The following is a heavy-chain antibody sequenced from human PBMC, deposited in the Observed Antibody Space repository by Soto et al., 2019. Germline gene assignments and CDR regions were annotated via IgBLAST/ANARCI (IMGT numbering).Heavy chain of an antibody. J-gene: IGHJ4*02. CDR3: ARVPRLVAGEDYADY. Sequence: VKVSCKASGYTFTSYDINWVRQATGQVLEWMGWMNPNSGNTGYAQKFQGRVTMTRNTSISTAYMELSSLRSEDTAVYYRARVPRLVAGEDYADYWGQGTVVTVSS. D-gene: IGHD2-15*01. CDR2: MNPNSGNT. CDR1: GYTFTSYD. V-gene: IGHV1-8*01.